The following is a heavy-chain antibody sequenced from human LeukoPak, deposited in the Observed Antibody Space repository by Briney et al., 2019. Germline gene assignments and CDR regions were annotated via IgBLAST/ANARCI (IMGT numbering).Heavy chain of an antibody. D-gene: IGHD5-18*01. V-gene: IGHV4-31*03. CDR2: IYYSGST. J-gene: IGHJ4*02. CDR3: ARDGYSYGSDY. CDR1: GGSISSGGYY. Sequence: KPSETLSLTCTVSGGSISSGGYYWSWIRQHPGKGLEWIGYIYYSGSTYYNPSLKSRVTISVDTSKNQFSLKLSSVTAADTAVYYCARDGYSYGSDYWGQGTLVTVSS.